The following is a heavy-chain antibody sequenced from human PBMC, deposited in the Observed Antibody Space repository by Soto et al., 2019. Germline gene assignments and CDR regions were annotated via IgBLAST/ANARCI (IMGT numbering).Heavy chain of an antibody. J-gene: IGHJ3*02. D-gene: IGHD4-17*01. CDR2: IKQDGSEK. CDR3: AREGGHRAEYYGLGAFDI. V-gene: IGHV3-7*01. CDR1: GFTFSSYW. Sequence: GGSLRLSCAASGFTFSSYWMSWVRQAPGKGLEWVANIKQDGSEKYYVDSVKGRFTISRDNAKNSLYLQMNSLRAEDTAVYYCAREGGHRAEYYGLGAFDIWGQGTMVTVSS.